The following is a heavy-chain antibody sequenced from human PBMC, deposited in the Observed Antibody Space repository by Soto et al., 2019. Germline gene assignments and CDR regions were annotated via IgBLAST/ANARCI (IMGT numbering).Heavy chain of an antibody. CDR1: GYSFTSYW. CDR3: ARLFPLNKYCSSTSCYAPFDY. Sequence: GESLKISCKGSGYSFTSYWIGWVRQMPGKGLEWMGIIYPGDSDTRYSPSFQGQVTISADKSISTAYLQWSSLKASDTAMYYCARLFPLNKYCSSTSCYAPFDYWGQGTLVTVSS. CDR2: IYPGDSDT. V-gene: IGHV5-51*01. D-gene: IGHD2-2*01. J-gene: IGHJ4*02.